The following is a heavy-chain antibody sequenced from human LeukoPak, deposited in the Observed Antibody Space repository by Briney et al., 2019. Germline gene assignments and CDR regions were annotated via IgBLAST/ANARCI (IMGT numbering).Heavy chain of an antibody. V-gene: IGHV4-34*01. D-gene: IGHD3-9*01. CDR2: INRSGST. CDR1: GGSFSGYY. J-gene: IGHJ6*04. CDR3: ARGGYVLRYFDWLSPPYYYYGMDV. Sequence: SETLSLTCAVYGGSFSGYYWSWIRHPPGKGLEWIGEINRSGSTNYNPSLKSRITISVDTSTNQCSLKLSSVTAADTAVYYCARGGYVLRYFDWLSPPYYYYGMDVWGKGTTVTVSS.